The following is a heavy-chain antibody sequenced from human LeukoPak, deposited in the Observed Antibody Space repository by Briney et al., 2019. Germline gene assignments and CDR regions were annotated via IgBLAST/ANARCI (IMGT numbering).Heavy chain of an antibody. CDR3: ARDYPTAMAWGD. V-gene: IGHV1-69*13. D-gene: IGHD5-18*01. CDR1: GGTFISYG. CDR2: IIIIFGTA. Sequence: AVKVSCKGSGGTFISYGISWVGQAPGQGLEWVGGIIIIFGTANNAQKFQGRVTITADHSTRPAYMELSSLRPQDTAVYYCARDYPTAMAWGDWGQGTLVTVSS. J-gene: IGHJ4*02.